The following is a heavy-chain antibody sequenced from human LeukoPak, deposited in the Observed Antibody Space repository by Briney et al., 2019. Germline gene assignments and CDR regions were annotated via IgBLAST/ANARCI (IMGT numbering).Heavy chain of an antibody. CDR3: ARDFTAAGDL. CDR2: IYYSGST. V-gene: IGHV4-59*12. Sequence: SETLSLTCTVSGGSISSYYWSWIRQPPGKGLEWIGYIYYSGSTNYNPSLKSRVTISVDTSKNQFSLKLSSVTAADTAVYYCARDFTAAGDLWGQGTMVTVSS. CDR1: GGSISSYY. J-gene: IGHJ3*01. D-gene: IGHD6-13*01.